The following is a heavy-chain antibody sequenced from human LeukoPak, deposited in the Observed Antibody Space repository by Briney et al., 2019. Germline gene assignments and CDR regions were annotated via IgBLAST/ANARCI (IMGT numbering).Heavy chain of an antibody. CDR1: GFTFSSYS. CDR2: ISSSSSYI. CDR3: ARDLGDRTHY. J-gene: IGHJ4*02. V-gene: IGHV3-21*01. Sequence: VSLRLSRAASGFTFSSYSMNWVRQAPGEGLEWVSSISSSSSYIYYADSVKGRFTISRDNAKNSLYLQMNSLRAEDTAVYYCARDLGDRTHYWGQGTLVTVSS. D-gene: IGHD1-14*01.